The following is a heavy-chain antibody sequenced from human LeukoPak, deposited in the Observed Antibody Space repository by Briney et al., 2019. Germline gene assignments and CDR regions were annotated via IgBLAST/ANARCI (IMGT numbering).Heavy chain of an antibody. CDR2: IYTSGST. Sequence: PSETLSLICTVSGGSISNSDYYWDWIRQPPGKGLEWIGYIYTSGSTNYNPSLKSRVTISVDTSKNQFSLKLSSVTAADTAVYYCARYYDFWSEYNWFDPWGQGTLVTVSS. V-gene: IGHV4-61*05. CDR3: ARYYDFWSEYNWFDP. CDR1: GGSISNSDYY. D-gene: IGHD3-3*01. J-gene: IGHJ5*02.